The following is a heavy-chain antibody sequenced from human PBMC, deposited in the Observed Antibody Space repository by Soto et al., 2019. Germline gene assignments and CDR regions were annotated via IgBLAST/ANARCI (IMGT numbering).Heavy chain of an antibody. J-gene: IGHJ3*02. CDR2: IYYSGST. CDR3: ARGSRYDYVWGRYRSCPDAFDI. D-gene: IGHD3-16*02. CDR1: GGSISSYY. V-gene: IGHV4-59*01. Sequence: SETLSLTCTVSGGSISSYYLRWIRQPPGKGLEWIGYIYYSGSTNYNPSLKSRVTISVDTSKNQFSLKLSSVTAADTAVYYCARGSRYDYVWGRYRSCPDAFDIWGQGTMVTVSS.